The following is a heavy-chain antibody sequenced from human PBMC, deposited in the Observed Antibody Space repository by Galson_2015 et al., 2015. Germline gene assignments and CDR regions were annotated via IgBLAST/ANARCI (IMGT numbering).Heavy chain of an antibody. J-gene: IGHJ6*03. CDR3: ANYGSGSGLYYYMDV. V-gene: IGHV3-23*01. CDR2: ISGSGGVT. D-gene: IGHD3-10*01. CDR1: GFTFSSYA. Sequence: SLRLSCAASGFTFSSYAMSWLRQAPGKGLEWVSAISGSGGVTYYEDSVKGRFTISRDNSKNTLYLQMSSLRAEDTAVDYCANYGSGSGLYYYMDVWGKGTTVTVSS.